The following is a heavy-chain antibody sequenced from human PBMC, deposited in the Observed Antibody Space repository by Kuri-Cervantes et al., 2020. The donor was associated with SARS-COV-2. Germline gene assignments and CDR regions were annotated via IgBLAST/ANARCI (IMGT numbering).Heavy chain of an antibody. CDR2: ISYDGSNK. J-gene: IGHJ5*02. D-gene: IGHD2-2*01. CDR1: GFTFSSYA. Sequence: GESLKISCAASGFTFSSYAMHWVRQAPGKGLEWVAVISYDGSNKYYADSVKGRFTISRDNSKNTLYLQMNSLRAEDTAVYYCARDRGVDYCSSTSCPSGPSGPFDPWGQGTLVTVSS. V-gene: IGHV3-30-3*01. CDR3: ARDRGVDYCSSTSCPSGPSGPFDP.